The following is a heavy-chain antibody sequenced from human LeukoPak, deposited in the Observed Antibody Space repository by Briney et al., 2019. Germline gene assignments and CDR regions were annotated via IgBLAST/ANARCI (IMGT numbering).Heavy chain of an antibody. CDR3: AGQQLVLDYYYGMDV. D-gene: IGHD6-13*01. CDR2: MNPNSGNT. J-gene: IGHJ6*02. CDR1: GGTFSSYA. V-gene: IGHV1-8*02. Sequence: ASVKVSCKASGGTFSSYAISWVRQAPGQGLEWMGWMNPNSGNTGYAQKFQGRVTMTRNTSISTAYMELSSLRSEDTAVYYCAGQQLVLDYYYGMDVWGQGTTVTVSS.